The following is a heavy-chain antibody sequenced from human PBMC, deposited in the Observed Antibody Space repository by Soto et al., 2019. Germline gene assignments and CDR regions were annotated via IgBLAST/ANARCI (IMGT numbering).Heavy chain of an antibody. J-gene: IGHJ6*02. CDR3: ARDMVVVVVAATYDYYYYGMDV. V-gene: IGHV3-48*02. Sequence: EVQLVESGGGLVQPGGSPRLSCAASGFTFSSYSMNWVRQAPGKGLEWVSYISSSSSTIYYADSVKGRFTISRDNAKNSLYLQMNSLRDEDTAVYYCARDMVVVVVAATYDYYYYGMDVWGQGTTVTVSS. CDR1: GFTFSSYS. CDR2: ISSSSSTI. D-gene: IGHD2-15*01.